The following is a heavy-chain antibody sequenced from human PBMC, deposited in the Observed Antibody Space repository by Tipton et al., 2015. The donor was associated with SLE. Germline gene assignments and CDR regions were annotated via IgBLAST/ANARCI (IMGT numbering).Heavy chain of an antibody. J-gene: IGHJ4*02. CDR2: IYPGDSDT. CDR1: GYSFTSYW. CDR3: ARQYSYAKGYFDY. V-gene: IGHV5-51*01. D-gene: IGHD5-18*01. Sequence: MQLVQSGAEVKKPGESLKISCKGSGYSFTSYWIGWVRQMPGKGLEWMGIIYPGDSDTRYSPSFQGQVTISADTSITTACLQWVSLKASDTAMYYCARQYSYAKGYFDYWGQGTLVTVSS.